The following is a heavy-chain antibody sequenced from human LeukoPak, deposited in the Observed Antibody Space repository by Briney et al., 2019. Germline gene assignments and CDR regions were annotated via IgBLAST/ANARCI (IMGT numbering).Heavy chain of an antibody. D-gene: IGHD6-13*01. CDR3: ARDLRSRGIDY. Sequence: SETLSLTCTVSGGSISSSSYYWGWIRQPPGKGLEWIGSIYYSGSTYYNPSLKSRVTISVDTSKNQFSLKLSSVTAADTAVYYCARDLRSRGIDYWGQGTLVTVSP. V-gene: IGHV4-39*07. CDR2: IYYSGST. CDR1: GGSISSSSYY. J-gene: IGHJ4*02.